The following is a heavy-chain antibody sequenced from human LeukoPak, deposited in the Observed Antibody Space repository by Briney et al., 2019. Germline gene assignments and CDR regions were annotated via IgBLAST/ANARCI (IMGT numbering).Heavy chain of an antibody. CDR3: ARDLGLGTKNWFDP. V-gene: IGHV4-39*07. CDR1: GGSISSSSYY. J-gene: IGHJ5*02. Sequence: SETLSLTCTVSGGSISSSSYYWGWIRQPPGKGLEWIGSIYYSGSTYYNPSLKSRVTISVDTSKNQFSLKLSSVTAADTAVYYCARDLGLGTKNWFDPWGQGTLVTVSS. CDR2: IYYSGST.